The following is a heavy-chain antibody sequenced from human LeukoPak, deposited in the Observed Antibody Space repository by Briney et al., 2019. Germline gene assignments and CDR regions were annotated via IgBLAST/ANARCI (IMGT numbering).Heavy chain of an antibody. D-gene: IGHD3-3*01. V-gene: IGHV4-59*06. Sequence: SETLSLTCTVSGGSISSYYWSWIRQHPGKGLEWIGYIYYSGSTYYNPSLKSRVTISVDTSKNQFSLKLSSVTAADTAVYYCARDRGVRFLSPYYYGMDVWGQGTTVTVSS. J-gene: IGHJ6*02. CDR3: ARDRGVRFLSPYYYGMDV. CDR2: IYYSGST. CDR1: GGSISSYY.